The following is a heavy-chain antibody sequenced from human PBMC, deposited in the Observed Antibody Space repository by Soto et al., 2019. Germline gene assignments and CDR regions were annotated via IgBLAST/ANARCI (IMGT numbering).Heavy chain of an antibody. V-gene: IGHV3-48*01. CDR2: ISTSSSNI. Sequence: PGGSLRLSCAASGFSFSYYGMNWVRQAPGKGLEWVSYISTSSSNIYYADSVKGRFTISRDNAKNSLSLQMNSLRAAGTAVYYCARETSTGNYYMDVWGKGTTVTVSS. D-gene: IGHD2-2*01. CDR1: GFSFSYYG. J-gene: IGHJ6*03. CDR3: ARETSTGNYYMDV.